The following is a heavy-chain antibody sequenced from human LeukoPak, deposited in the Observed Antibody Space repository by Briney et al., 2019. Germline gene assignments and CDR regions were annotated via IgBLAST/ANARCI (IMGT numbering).Heavy chain of an antibody. CDR3: ARVSCAGLCASRDWYFDL. D-gene: IGHD2-21*01. CDR2: IKKDGSEK. CDR1: GFTISSSY. V-gene: IGHV3-7*01. J-gene: IGHJ2*01. Sequence: GGSLRLSCAASGFTISSSYMIWVRQAPGEGLQWVATIKKDGSEKSYVDAVMGRFTISRDDAKNSLYLQMNSLRADDTAVYYCARVSCAGLCASRDWYFDLWGRGNLVSVSS.